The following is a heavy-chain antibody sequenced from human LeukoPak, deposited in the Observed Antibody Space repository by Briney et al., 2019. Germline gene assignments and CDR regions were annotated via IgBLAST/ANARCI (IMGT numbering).Heavy chain of an antibody. Sequence: SETLSLTCTVSGGSISSYYWSWIRQPPGKGLEWIGYIYYSGSTNYNPSLKSRVTISVDTSKNQFSLKLSSVTAADTAVYYCARHGRVVRGVILDYWGQGTLVTVSS. CDR1: GGSISSYY. CDR3: ARHGRVVRGVILDY. CDR2: IYYSGST. V-gene: IGHV4-59*01. J-gene: IGHJ4*02. D-gene: IGHD3-10*01.